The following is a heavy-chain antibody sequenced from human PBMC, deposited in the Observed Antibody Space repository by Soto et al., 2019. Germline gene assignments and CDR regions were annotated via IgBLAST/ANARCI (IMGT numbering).Heavy chain of an antibody. D-gene: IGHD2-2*01. Sequence: QLQLQESGPGLVKPSETLSLTCTVSRGSIRSGSDYWGWIRQPPGKGLEWIGFIYYSGSTYYNPSLKSRVTISGDTSKNQFSLKLSSVTAADTAVYYCAGTSPSSLKDCYFDLWGRGTLVTVSS. CDR3: AGTSPSSLKDCYFDL. CDR1: RGSIRSGSDY. J-gene: IGHJ2*01. CDR2: IYYSGST. V-gene: IGHV4-39*01.